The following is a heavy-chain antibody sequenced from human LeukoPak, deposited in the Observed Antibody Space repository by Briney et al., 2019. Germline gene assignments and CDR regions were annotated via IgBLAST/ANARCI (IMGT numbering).Heavy chain of an antibody. CDR2: IGKDGTGN. V-gene: IGHV3-7*01. Sequence: GGSLRLSCAASGFSLSRYWMSWVRQAPGKGLEWVANIGKDGTGNHYVDSVKGRFTISRDNAKNSVYLEMDSLRADDTAIYYCARDLDFYATDYWGEGTLVTVS. CDR3: ARDLDFYATDY. CDR1: GFSLSRYW. J-gene: IGHJ4*02. D-gene: IGHD2/OR15-2a*01.